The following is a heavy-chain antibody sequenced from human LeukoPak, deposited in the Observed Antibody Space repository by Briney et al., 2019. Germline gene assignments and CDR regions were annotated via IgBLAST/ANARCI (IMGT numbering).Heavy chain of an antibody. V-gene: IGHV3-11*04. CDR2: ISSSGDTI. J-gene: IGHJ4*02. CDR1: GFIFSDYY. CDR3: ASDRSSGRYYYDSSGLLY. Sequence: GGSLRLSCAASGFIFSDYYMNCIRQAPGKGLEWISYISSSGDTIYYADSVQGRFTISRDNVRNSVYLQLNSLRAEDTAVYYCASDRSSGRYYYDSSGLLYCCEGAMVTVSS. D-gene: IGHD3-22*01.